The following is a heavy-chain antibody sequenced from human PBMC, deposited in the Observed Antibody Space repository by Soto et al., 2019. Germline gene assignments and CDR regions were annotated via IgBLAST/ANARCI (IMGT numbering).Heavy chain of an antibody. J-gene: IGHJ3*02. CDR2: IKSDGSEK. V-gene: IGHV3-7*03. CDR3: ARCRSYGMEGVERAVDI. CDR1: GFTFSSFW. D-gene: IGHD1-26*01. Sequence: EVQLVESGGGLVQPGGSLRLSCAASGFTFSSFWMNWVRQAPGKGLEWVANIKSDGSEKYYGDSVKGRFTFSRDNAKNTLYLQMDSLRVEDTAVYYCARCRSYGMEGVERAVDISGQGTKVTVSS.